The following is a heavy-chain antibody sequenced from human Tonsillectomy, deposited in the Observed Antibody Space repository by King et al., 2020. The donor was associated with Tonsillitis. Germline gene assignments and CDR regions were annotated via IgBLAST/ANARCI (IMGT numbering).Heavy chain of an antibody. V-gene: IGHV3-48*01. CDR2: ISSSSSTI. Sequence: VQLVQSGGGLVQPGGSLRLSRAASGFTFSSYSMNWVRQAPGKGLEWVSYISSSSSTIYYADSVKGRFTISRDNAKNSLYLQMNSLRAEDTAVYYCARAPSGSYYQNWFDPWGQGTLVTVSS. CDR3: ARAPSGSYYQNWFDP. D-gene: IGHD1-26*01. CDR1: GFTFSSYS. J-gene: IGHJ5*02.